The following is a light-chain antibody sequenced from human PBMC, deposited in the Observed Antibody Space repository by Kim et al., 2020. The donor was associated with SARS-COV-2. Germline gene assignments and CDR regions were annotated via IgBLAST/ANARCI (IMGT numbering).Light chain of an antibody. CDR2: RDS. Sequence: SYELTRPLSVSVALGQTARITCGANNIGSRNVHWFQQKPGQAPVLVIYRDSNRPSGIPERFSGSNSGNTATLTISRAQVGDEADYYCQVWDSSTVVFGGG. V-gene: IGLV3-9*01. CDR3: QVWDSSTVV. CDR1: NIGSRN. J-gene: IGLJ3*02.